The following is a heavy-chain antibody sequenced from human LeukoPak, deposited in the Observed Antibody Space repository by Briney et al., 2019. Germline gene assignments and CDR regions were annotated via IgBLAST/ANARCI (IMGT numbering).Heavy chain of an antibody. V-gene: IGHV3-48*04. CDR2: ISSSGSTI. D-gene: IGHD4-17*01. CDR3: AGGEPPTDY. Sequence: GGSLRLSCAASGFTFSSYAMHWVRQAPGKGLEWVSYISSSGSTIYYADSVKGRFTISRDNAKNSLYLQMNSLRAEDTAVYYCAGGEPPTDYWGQGTLVTVSS. J-gene: IGHJ4*02. CDR1: GFTFSSYA.